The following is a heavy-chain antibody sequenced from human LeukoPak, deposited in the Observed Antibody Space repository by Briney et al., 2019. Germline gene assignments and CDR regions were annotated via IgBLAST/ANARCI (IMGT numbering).Heavy chain of an antibody. CDR2: IGGSGDTT. J-gene: IGHJ3*02. D-gene: IGHD2-2*01. CDR3: AKGGYCSSTSCHDAFDI. CDR1: GFSFSTYA. V-gene: IGHV3-23*01. Sequence: GGSLRLSCVASGFSFSTYAMSWVRQAPGKGLEWVAAIGGSGDTTNYADSVRGRFTISRDNSKNTLYVQMNSLRVGDTAVYYCAKGGYCSSTSCHDAFDIWGQGTMVTVSS.